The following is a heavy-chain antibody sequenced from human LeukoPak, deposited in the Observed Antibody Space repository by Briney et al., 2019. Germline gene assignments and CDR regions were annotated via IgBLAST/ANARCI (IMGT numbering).Heavy chain of an antibody. CDR2: IHSDGNT. Sequence: GGSLRLSCAASVFNVITKSMSWVRQAPGKGLEWVSIIHSDGNTCYADSVKGRFTISRDTSKNTVSLQMNSLGAEDAAVYYCVSHSDPLTSYSFDYWGQRTLVTVSS. CDR3: VSHSDPLTSYSFDY. CDR1: VFNVITKS. J-gene: IGHJ4*01. V-gene: IGHV3-53*01. D-gene: IGHD3-9*01.